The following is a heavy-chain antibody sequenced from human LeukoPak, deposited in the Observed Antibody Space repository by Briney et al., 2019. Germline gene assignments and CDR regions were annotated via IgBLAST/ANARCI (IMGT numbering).Heavy chain of an antibody. CDR1: GFTFSSYS. D-gene: IGHD6-6*01. Sequence: GGSLTLSCAASGFTFSSYSMNWVRQAPGKGLEWVSYISRSSSTIYYADSVKGRFTISRDNAKNSLYLQMNRLRAEDTAVYYCARVGVEAARRRYYYYYYMALWAEKPTLTVSS. CDR3: ARVGVEAARRRYYYYYYMAL. V-gene: IGHV3-48*01. J-gene: IGHJ6*03. CDR2: ISRSSSTI.